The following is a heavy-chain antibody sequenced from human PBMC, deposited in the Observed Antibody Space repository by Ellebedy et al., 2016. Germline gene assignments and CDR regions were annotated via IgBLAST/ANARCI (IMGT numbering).Heavy chain of an antibody. CDR3: ARVSYGTIVVVITPDY. V-gene: IGHV1-69*13. D-gene: IGHD3-22*01. Sequence: SVKVSCXASGGTFSSYAISWVRQAPGQGLEWMGGIIPIFGTANYAQKFQGRVTITADESTSTAYMELSSLRSEDTAVYYCARVSYGTIVVVITPDYWGQGTLVTVSS. CDR2: IIPIFGTA. CDR1: GGTFSSYA. J-gene: IGHJ4*02.